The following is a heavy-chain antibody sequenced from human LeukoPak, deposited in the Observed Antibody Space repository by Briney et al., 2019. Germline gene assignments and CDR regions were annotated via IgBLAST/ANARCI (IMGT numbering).Heavy chain of an antibody. V-gene: IGHV4-34*01. CDR1: GGSFSGYY. J-gene: IGHJ6*02. Sequence: SETLSLTCAVYGGSFSGYYWSWIRQPPGKGLEWIGEINHSGSTNYNPSLKSRVTISVDTSKNQFSLKLSSVTAADTAVYYCARGYDFWSGYFSRPYGMDVWGQGTTVTVSS. CDR3: ARGYDFWSGYFSRPYGMDV. CDR2: INHSGST. D-gene: IGHD3-3*01.